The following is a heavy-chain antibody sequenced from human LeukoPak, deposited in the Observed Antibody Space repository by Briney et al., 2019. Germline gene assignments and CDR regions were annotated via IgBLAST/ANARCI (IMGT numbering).Heavy chain of an antibody. CDR2: ISTSGTTI. D-gene: IGHD5-18*01. J-gene: IGHJ4*02. V-gene: IGHV3-11*04. CDR3: ARGVRGYSRGSRFDS. Sequence: GGSLRPSCAASGFTFNDYYMTWIRQAPGKGLECVSYISTSGTTIYYADSVEGRFTISRDNAKNSLYLQMNSLRDEDTAVYYCARGVRGYSRGSRFDSWGQGTLVTVSS. CDR1: GFTFNDYY.